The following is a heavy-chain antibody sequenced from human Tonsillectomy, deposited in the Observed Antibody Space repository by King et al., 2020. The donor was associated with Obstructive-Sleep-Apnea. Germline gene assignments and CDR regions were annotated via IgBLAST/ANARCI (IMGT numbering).Heavy chain of an antibody. J-gene: IGHJ6*02. D-gene: IGHD2-2*01. Sequence: VQLVESGGGLVQPGGSLRLSCAASGFTFSSYWMHWVRQAPGKGLVWFSRINSDGSTTTYAVSVKGRFTISRDNAKNKLHLQISSLRAEDTAVYFCARDRDCRSTSCFFGMDVWGQGTTVTVSS. CDR1: GFTFSSYW. V-gene: IGHV3-74*01. CDR3: ARDRDCRSTSCFFGMDV. CDR2: INSDGSTT.